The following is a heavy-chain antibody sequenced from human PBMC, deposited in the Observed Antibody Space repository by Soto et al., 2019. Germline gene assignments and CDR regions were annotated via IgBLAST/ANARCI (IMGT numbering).Heavy chain of an antibody. V-gene: IGHV1-46*01. D-gene: IGHD3-22*01. Sequence: SVKVSCKTSGFTFTTYYIHWVRQAPGQGLEWMGMIDPSGGSTTYAQKFQGRITMTSDMSTSTVYMELSSLRSEDTAVYYCARVPYDTTGYYAFWGQGTLVTVSS. CDR1: GFTFTTYY. CDR2: IDPSGGST. CDR3: ARVPYDTTGYYAF. J-gene: IGHJ4*02.